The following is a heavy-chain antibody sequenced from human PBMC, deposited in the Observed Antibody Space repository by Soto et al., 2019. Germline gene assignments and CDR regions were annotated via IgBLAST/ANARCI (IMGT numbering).Heavy chain of an antibody. J-gene: IGHJ6*02. Sequence: QVQLVESGGGVVQPGRSLRLSCAASGFTFSSYAMHWVRQAPGKGLEWVAVISYDGSNKYYADSVKGRFTISRDNSKNMMYLQMNSLRAEDTAVYYCARARSLYDSSGYYYGMDVWGQGTTVTVSS. D-gene: IGHD3-22*01. CDR1: GFTFSSYA. V-gene: IGHV3-30-3*01. CDR2: ISYDGSNK. CDR3: ARARSLYDSSGYYYGMDV.